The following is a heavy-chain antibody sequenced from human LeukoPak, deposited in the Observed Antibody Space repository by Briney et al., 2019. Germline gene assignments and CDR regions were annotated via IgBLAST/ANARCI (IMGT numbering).Heavy chain of an antibody. Sequence: HPGRSLRLSCAASGFPFSSYGIHWVRQAPGKGLEWVAVISYDGRNKYYADSVKGRFTISRDNSKNTLYLQMNSLRAEDTAVCYCAKEEGRGSLYYFDYWGQGTLVTVSS. D-gene: IGHD2-15*01. V-gene: IGHV3-30*18. CDR3: AKEEGRGSLYYFDY. CDR2: ISYDGRNK. J-gene: IGHJ4*02. CDR1: GFPFSSYG.